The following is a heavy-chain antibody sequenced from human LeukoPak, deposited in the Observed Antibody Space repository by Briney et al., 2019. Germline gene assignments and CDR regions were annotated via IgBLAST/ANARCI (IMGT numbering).Heavy chain of an antibody. V-gene: IGHV1-69*05. D-gene: IGHD3-10*01. Sequence: SVKVSCKASGGTFSSYAISWVRQAPGQGLEWMGGIIPIFGTANYAQKFQGRVTITTDESTSTAYMELSSLRSEDTAVYYCARDRRGGFGELNYWGQGTLVTVSS. CDR2: IIPIFGTA. CDR1: GGTFSSYA. CDR3: ARDRRGGFGELNY. J-gene: IGHJ4*02.